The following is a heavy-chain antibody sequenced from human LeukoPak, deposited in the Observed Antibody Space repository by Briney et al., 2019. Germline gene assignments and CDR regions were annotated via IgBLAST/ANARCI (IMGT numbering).Heavy chain of an antibody. CDR3: AKGNNYYDSSGAIDY. Sequence: GGSLRLSCAASGFTFSSYGMHWVRQAPGKGLEWVAFIRYDGSNKYYADSVKGRFTISRDNSKNTLYLQMNSLRAEDTAVYYCAKGNNYYDSSGAIDYWGQGTLVTVSS. J-gene: IGHJ4*02. V-gene: IGHV3-30*02. CDR1: GFTFSSYG. D-gene: IGHD3-22*01. CDR2: IRYDGSNK.